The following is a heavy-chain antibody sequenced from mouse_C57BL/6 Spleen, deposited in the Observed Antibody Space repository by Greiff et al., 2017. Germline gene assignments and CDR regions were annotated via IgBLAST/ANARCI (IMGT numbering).Heavy chain of an antibody. CDR3: ARSGYDGYYYYAMDY. D-gene: IGHD2-3*01. CDR1: GYAFSSYW. CDR2: IYPGDGDT. J-gene: IGHJ4*01. Sequence: QVHVKQSGAELVKPGASVKISCKASGYAFSSYWMNWVKQRPGKGLEWIGQIYPGDGDTNYNGKFKGKATLTADKSSSTAYMQLSSLTSEDSAVYFCARSGYDGYYYYAMDYWGQGTSVTVSS. V-gene: IGHV1-80*01.